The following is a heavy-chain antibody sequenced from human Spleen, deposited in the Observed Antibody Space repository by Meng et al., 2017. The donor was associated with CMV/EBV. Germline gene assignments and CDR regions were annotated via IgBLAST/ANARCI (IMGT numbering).Heavy chain of an antibody. CDR3: ARAGVGASLEDGVDY. D-gene: IGHD1-26*01. Sequence: QVKLVQSGAEVKKPGAQMKFSCKASGYPFTGYYMHWVRQAPGQGLEWMGWTNPNSGGTNYAQKFQGRVTMTRDTSISTAYMELSRLRSDDTAVYYCARAGVGASLEDGVDYWGQGTLVTVSS. V-gene: IGHV1-2*02. J-gene: IGHJ4*02. CDR2: TNPNSGGT. CDR1: GYPFTGYY.